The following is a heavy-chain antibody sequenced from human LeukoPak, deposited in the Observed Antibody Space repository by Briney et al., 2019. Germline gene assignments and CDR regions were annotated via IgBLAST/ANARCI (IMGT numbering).Heavy chain of an antibody. V-gene: IGHV4-30-4*02. J-gene: IGHJ3*02. Sequence: SETLSLTCTVSGGSISSGDYYWSWIRQPPGKGLEWIGYIYYSGSTYYNPSLKSRVTISIDTSKNQFSLKLSSVAAADTAVYYCARAGGNYSYDAFDIWGQGTMVTVSS. D-gene: IGHD4-23*01. CDR1: GGSISSGDYY. CDR2: IYYSGST. CDR3: ARAGGNYSYDAFDI.